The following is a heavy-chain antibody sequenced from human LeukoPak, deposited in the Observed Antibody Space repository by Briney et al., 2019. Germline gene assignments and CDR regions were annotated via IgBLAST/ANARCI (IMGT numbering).Heavy chain of an antibody. CDR3: ARIDDSSGYYYDY. CDR1: GFSLSRSGMR. CDR2: IDWDDHK. J-gene: IGHJ4*02. D-gene: IGHD3-22*01. V-gene: IGHV2-70*04. Sequence: SGPALVRPTQTLTLTCTFSGFSLSRSGMRVSWIRQPPGKALEWLARIDWDDHKFYSTSLNNRLTISKDASKNQVVLTMTNMDPVDTATYYCARIDDSSGYYYDYWGQGTLVTVSS.